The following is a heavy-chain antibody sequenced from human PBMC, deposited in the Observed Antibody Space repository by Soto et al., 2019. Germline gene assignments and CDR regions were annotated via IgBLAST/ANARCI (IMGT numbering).Heavy chain of an antibody. CDR1: GFTFSGYG. V-gene: IGHV3-33*01. J-gene: IGHJ4*02. D-gene: IGHD1-26*01. CDR2: VRYDGSNI. Sequence: QVQLVESGGGVVQPGRSLRLSCGASGFTFSGYGMHWVRQAPGKGLDWVAVVRYDGSNIYYADSVKGRFAISRDNSKNTLYLQMNRLRAEDTAVYYCARDGVGATTYFGYFDYWGQGTLVTVSS. CDR3: ARDGVGATTYFGYFDY.